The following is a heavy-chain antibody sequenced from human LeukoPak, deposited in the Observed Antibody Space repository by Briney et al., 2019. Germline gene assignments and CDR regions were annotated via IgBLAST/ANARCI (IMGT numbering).Heavy chain of an antibody. CDR2: IKQDGSEK. Sequence: GGSLRLSCAASGFTFSSYWMSWVRQAPGKGLEWVANIKQDGSEKYYVDSVKGRFTISRDNAKNSLYLQMNSLRAEDTAVYYCARGFSSGWYVPSYWGQGTLVTVSS. CDR3: ARGFSSGWYVPSY. D-gene: IGHD6-19*01. V-gene: IGHV3-7*01. J-gene: IGHJ4*02. CDR1: GFTFSSYW.